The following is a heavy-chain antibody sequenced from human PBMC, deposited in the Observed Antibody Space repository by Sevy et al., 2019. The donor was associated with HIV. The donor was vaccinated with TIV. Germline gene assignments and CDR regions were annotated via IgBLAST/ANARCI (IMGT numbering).Heavy chain of an antibody. CDR3: ARDLGYCGGDCSHTNHDAFDI. Sequence: GGSLRLSCAASGFTFSSYEMNWVRQAPGKGLEWVSYISSSGSTIYYADSVKGRFTISRDNAKNSLYLQMNSLRAEDTAVYYCARDLGYCGGDCSHTNHDAFDIWGQGTMVTVSS. J-gene: IGHJ3*02. D-gene: IGHD2-21*02. V-gene: IGHV3-48*03. CDR2: ISSSGSTI. CDR1: GFTFSSYE.